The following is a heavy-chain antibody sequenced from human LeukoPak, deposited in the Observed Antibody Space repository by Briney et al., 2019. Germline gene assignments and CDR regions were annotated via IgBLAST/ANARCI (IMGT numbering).Heavy chain of an antibody. CDR2: ISSSSSYI. V-gene: IGHV3-21*01. CDR3: ARAAYYYDSSGNHDY. CDR1: GFTFSSCS. D-gene: IGHD3-22*01. J-gene: IGHJ4*02. Sequence: GGSLRLSCAASGFTFSSCSMNWVRQAPGKGLEWVSSISSSSSYIYYADSVKGRFTISRDNAKNSLYLQMNSLRAEDTAVYYCARAAYYYDSSGNHDYWGQGTLVTVSS.